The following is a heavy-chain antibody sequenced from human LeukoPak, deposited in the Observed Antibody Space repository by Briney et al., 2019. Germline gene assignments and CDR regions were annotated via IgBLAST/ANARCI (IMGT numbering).Heavy chain of an antibody. D-gene: IGHD3-10*01. V-gene: IGHV3-30*18. Sequence: GRSLRLSCAASGFTFSDYGMHWVRQAPGKGLEWVAVISRDGTAQHYVDSVKGRFTISRDNSKNTLYLQMTGLRAEDTAVYYCAKEKDYHVSGSYDFWGQGTLVTVSS. CDR1: GFTFSDYG. CDR2: ISRDGTAQ. J-gene: IGHJ4*02. CDR3: AKEKDYHVSGSYDF.